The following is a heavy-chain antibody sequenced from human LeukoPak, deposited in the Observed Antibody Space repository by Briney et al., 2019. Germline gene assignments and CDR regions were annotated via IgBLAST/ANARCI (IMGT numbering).Heavy chain of an antibody. CDR1: GGSISSSNW. V-gene: IGHV4-4*02. Sequence: PSETLSLTCAVSGGSISSSNWWSWVRQPPGKGLEWIGEIYHSESTNYNPSLKNRVTISVDKSKNQFSLKLSSVTAADTAVYYCANRMVRGVIITAFDIWGQGTMVTVSS. CDR3: ANRMVRGVIITAFDI. D-gene: IGHD3-10*01. J-gene: IGHJ3*02. CDR2: IYHSEST.